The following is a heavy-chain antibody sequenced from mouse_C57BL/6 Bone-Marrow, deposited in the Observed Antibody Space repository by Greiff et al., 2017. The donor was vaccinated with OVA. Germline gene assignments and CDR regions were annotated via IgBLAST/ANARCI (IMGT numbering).Heavy chain of an antibody. CDR1: GYSITSGYY. D-gene: IGHD2-5*01. Sequence: EVQLKESGPGLVKPSQSLSLTCSVTGYSITSGYYWNWIRQFPGNKLEWMGYISYDGSNNYNPSLKNRISITRDTSKNQFFLKLNSVTTEDTATYYCARDGIVTTYYAMDYWGQGTSVTVSS. CDR3: ARDGIVTTYYAMDY. J-gene: IGHJ4*01. V-gene: IGHV3-6*01. CDR2: ISYDGSN.